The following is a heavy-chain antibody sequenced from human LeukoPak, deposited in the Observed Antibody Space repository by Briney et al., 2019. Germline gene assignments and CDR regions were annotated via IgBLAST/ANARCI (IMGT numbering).Heavy chain of an antibody. D-gene: IGHD3-3*01. V-gene: IGHV1-18*01. Sequence: ASVKVSCKASGYTFTSYGISWVRQAPGQGLEWMGWISAYNGNTNYAQKLQGRVTMTTDTSTSTAYMELRGLRSDDTAVYYCARGNHYDFWSGYNYYMDVWGKGTTVTVSS. CDR3: ARGNHYDFWSGYNYYMDV. J-gene: IGHJ6*03. CDR1: GYTFTSYG. CDR2: ISAYNGNT.